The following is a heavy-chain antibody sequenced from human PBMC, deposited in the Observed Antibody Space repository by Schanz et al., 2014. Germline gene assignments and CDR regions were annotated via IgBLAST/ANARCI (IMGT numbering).Heavy chain of an antibody. V-gene: IGHV3-21*01. D-gene: IGHD6-6*01. CDR1: GFIFTSYS. Sequence: DLVESGGGLVQPGGSLRLSCATSGFIFTSYSMHWVRQAPGKGLEWVSSISSSSNYYYYADSVKGRVTISRDNAKKSVYLQMDSLRAEDSAVYYCARYSSSSAAYAMDVWGQGTTVTVSS. CDR3: ARYSSSSAAYAMDV. CDR2: ISSSSNYY. J-gene: IGHJ6*02.